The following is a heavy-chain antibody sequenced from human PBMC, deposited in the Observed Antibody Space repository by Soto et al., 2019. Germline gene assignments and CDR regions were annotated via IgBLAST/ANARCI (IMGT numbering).Heavy chain of an antibody. CDR3: ARGAYDFWSGYFRDGYYYMDV. CDR1: GYTLTELS. V-gene: IGHV1-24*01. CDR2: IGADNGET. Sequence: GASVKVSCKVSGYTLTELSMHWVRQAPGKGLEWMGGIGADNGETIYAQKLQGRVTMTTDTSTSTAYMELRSLRSDDTAVYYCARGAYDFWSGYFRDGYYYMDVWGKGTTVTVSS. D-gene: IGHD3-3*01. J-gene: IGHJ6*03.